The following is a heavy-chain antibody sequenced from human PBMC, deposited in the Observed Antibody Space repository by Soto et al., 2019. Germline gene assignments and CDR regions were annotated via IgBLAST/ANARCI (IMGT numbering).Heavy chain of an antibody. CDR2: IIPIFGTA. D-gene: IGHD3-22*01. CDR3: ASRPWGYYDSSGPFDY. CDR1: GGTFSSYA. Sequence: SVKVSCKASGGTFSSYAISWVRQAPGQGLEWMGGIIPIFGTANYAQKFQGRVTITADESTSTAYMELSSLRSEDTAVYYCASRPWGYYDSSGPFDYWGQGTLVTVSS. J-gene: IGHJ4*02. V-gene: IGHV1-69*13.